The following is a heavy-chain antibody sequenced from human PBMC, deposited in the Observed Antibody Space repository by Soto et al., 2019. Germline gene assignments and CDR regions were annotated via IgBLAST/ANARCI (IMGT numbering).Heavy chain of an antibody. J-gene: IGHJ6*02. V-gene: IGHV3-23*01. Sequence: GGSLRLSCTGSGFSFSTYAMSWVRQAPGKGLEWVSSISGAGETTNYADSVKGRFTISRDNSKNTLYLQMNSLRAEDTAVYYCAKDLQSIAARPLIRRAVFVGMDVWGQGTTVTVSS. CDR1: GFSFSTYA. CDR3: AKDLQSIAARPLIRRAVFVGMDV. D-gene: IGHD6-6*01. CDR2: ISGAGETT.